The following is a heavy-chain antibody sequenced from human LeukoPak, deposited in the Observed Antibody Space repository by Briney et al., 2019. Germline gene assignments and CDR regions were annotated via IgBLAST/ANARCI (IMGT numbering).Heavy chain of an antibody. J-gene: IGHJ4*02. CDR1: GYSFTSYW. CDR2: IYPGDSDT. D-gene: IGHD6-19*01. Sequence: GESRQISCKGSGYSFTSYWIGWVRQMPGKGLEWMGIIYPGDSDTRYGPSFQGQTTISADKSISTAFLQWSSLKASDTAMYYCARRAVAATYYFDYWGQGTLVTVSS. CDR3: ARRAVAATYYFDY. V-gene: IGHV5-51*03.